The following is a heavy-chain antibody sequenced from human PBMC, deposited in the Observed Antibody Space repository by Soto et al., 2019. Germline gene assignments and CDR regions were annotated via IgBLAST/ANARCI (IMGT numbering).Heavy chain of an antibody. V-gene: IGHV1-18*04. J-gene: IGHJ4*03. CDR3: VRAKIRSSHHYQPHAFHR. CDR2: ISVYNGNT. D-gene: IGHD1-26*01. Sequence: ASVKVSSKACGDTFTTYGSSWLRQAPGQGLEWMGWISVYNGNTKYAKKFQGRVTMTTGTSTNTAYMDLRSLRSDDTAVYYCVRAKIRSSHHYQPHAFHRWGQATMFTLAS. CDR1: GDTFTTYG.